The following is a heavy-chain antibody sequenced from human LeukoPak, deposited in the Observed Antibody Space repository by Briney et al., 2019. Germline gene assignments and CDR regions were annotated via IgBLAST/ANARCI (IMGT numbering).Heavy chain of an antibody. Sequence: GGSLRLSCAASGFTFSSYEMNWVRQAPGKGLEWVSYISSSGSTIYYADSVKGRFTISRDNAKNSLYLQMNSLRAEDTAVYYCAGDSVAAVFDYWGQGTLVTVSS. CDR3: AGDSVAAVFDY. CDR2: ISSSGSTI. V-gene: IGHV3-48*03. D-gene: IGHD6-19*01. CDR1: GFTFSSYE. J-gene: IGHJ4*02.